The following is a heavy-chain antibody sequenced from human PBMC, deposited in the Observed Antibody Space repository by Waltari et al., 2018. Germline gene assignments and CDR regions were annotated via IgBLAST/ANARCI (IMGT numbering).Heavy chain of an antibody. Sequence: QLQLQESGPGLVKPSETLSLTCTVSGGSISSSSYYWGWIGQPPGKGLGWIGSIYYSGSTNNNPSLKSRVTIAVDTSKNQFSLKLSSVTAADTAVYYCARGSVGATWHYWGQGTLVTVSS. J-gene: IGHJ4*02. CDR2: IYYSGST. CDR3: ARGSVGATWHY. CDR1: GGSISSSSYY. D-gene: IGHD1-26*01. V-gene: IGHV4-39*07.